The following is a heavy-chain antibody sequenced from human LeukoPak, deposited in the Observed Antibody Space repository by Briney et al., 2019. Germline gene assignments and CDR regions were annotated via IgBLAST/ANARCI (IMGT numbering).Heavy chain of an antibody. CDR2: ISAYNGNT. CDR1: GYTFTSYG. D-gene: IGHD2-21*02. Sequence: GASVKASCKASGYTFTSYGISWVRQAPGQGLEWMGWISAYNGNTNYAQKLQGRVTMTTDTSTSTAYMELRSLRSDDTAVYYCARAPLGGDWPSMDVWGQGTTVTVSS. V-gene: IGHV1-18*01. CDR3: ARAPLGGDWPSMDV. J-gene: IGHJ6*02.